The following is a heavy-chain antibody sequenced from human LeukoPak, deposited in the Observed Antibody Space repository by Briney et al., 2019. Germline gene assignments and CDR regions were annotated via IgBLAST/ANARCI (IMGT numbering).Heavy chain of an antibody. J-gene: IGHJ4*02. CDR3: ARIRRGWIDY. Sequence: SGPALVKPTQTLTLTCTFSGFSLSTSGMCVSWIRQPPGKALEWLARIDWNDDKYYSTSLKTRLTIYKDTSKNQVVLTMTNMDPVDTATYYCARIRRGWIDYWGQGTLVTVSS. CDR2: IDWNDDK. D-gene: IGHD3-10*01. CDR1: GFSLSTSGMC. V-gene: IGHV2-70*11.